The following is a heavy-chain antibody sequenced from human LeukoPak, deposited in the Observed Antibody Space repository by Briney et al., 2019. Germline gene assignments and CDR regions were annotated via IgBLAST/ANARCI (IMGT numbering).Heavy chain of an antibody. D-gene: IGHD1-14*01. CDR1: GGSISSYY. V-gene: IGHV4-59*01. J-gene: IGHJ6*02. Sequence: SENLSLTCTVSGGSISSYYWSWIRQPPGKGLEWIGYIYYSGSTNYNPSLKSRVTISVDTSKNQFSLKLSSVTAADTAVYYCARAGYYNYGMDVWGQGTTVTVSS. CDR2: IYYSGST. CDR3: ARAGYYNYGMDV.